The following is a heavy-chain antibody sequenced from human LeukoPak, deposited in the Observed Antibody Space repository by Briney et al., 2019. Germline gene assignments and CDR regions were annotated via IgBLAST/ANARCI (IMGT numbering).Heavy chain of an antibody. V-gene: IGHV4-39*01. D-gene: IGHD4-17*01. CDR3: ARLRPDGELDY. J-gene: IGHJ4*02. Sequence: GSLRLSCAASGFTFSSYAMSWVRQPPGKGLEWIGSIYYSGSTYYNPSLKSRVTISVDTSKNQFSLKLSSVTAADTAVYYCARLRPDGELDYWGQGTLVTVSS. CDR1: GFTFSSYA. CDR2: IYYSGST.